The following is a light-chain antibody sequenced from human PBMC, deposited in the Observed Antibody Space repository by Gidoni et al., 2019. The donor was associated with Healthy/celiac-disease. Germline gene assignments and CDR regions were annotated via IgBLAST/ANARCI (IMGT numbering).Light chain of an antibody. CDR2: EGS. Sequence: QSALTQPASVSGSPGQSITISCTGTSSDVGSYNLVSWYQQHPGKAPKLMIYEGSKRPSGVSNRFSGSKSGNTASLTISGLQAEDEADYYCCSYAGNSTFGFGGGTKLTVL. J-gene: IGLJ2*01. V-gene: IGLV2-23*03. CDR1: SSDVGSYNL. CDR3: CSYAGNSTFG.